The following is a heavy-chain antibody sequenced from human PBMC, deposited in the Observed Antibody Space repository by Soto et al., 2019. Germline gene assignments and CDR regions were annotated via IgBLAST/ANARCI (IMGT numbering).Heavy chain of an antibody. D-gene: IGHD2-2*01. Sequence: GASVKVSCKASGYTFTSYAMHWVRQAPGQRLEWMGWINAGNGNTKYSQKFQGRVTITRDTSASTAYMELSSLRSEDTAVYYCARDNAAAASLYYYYGMDVWGQGTTVTVSS. CDR2: INAGNGNT. CDR1: GYTFTSYA. J-gene: IGHJ6*02. V-gene: IGHV1-3*01. CDR3: ARDNAAAASLYYYYGMDV.